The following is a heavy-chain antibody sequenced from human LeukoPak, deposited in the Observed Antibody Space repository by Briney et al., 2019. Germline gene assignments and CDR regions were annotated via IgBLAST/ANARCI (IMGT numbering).Heavy chain of an antibody. CDR3: ARWWGFDP. Sequence: SETLSLTCAVSGGSISSSNWWSWVRQPPGKGLEWIGEINHSGSANYNPSLKSRVTISIDTSKNQFSLELYSVTAADTAVYYCARWWGFDPWGQGTLVTVSS. V-gene: IGHV4-4*02. CDR2: INHSGSA. J-gene: IGHJ5*02. CDR1: GGSISSSNW. D-gene: IGHD2-15*01.